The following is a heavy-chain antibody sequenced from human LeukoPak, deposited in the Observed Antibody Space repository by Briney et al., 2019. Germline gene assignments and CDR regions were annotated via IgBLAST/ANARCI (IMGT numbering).Heavy chain of an antibody. D-gene: IGHD6-6*01. V-gene: IGHV3-30*02. CDR1: GFAFSSYG. J-gene: IGHJ4*02. Sequence: PGGSLRLSCAASGFAFSSYGMHWVRQAPGQGLEWVAFIRYDGSNKYYADSVKGRFTISRDNSKNTLYLQMNSLRAEDTAVYYCAKVNSSSSVFDYWGQGTLVTVSS. CDR2: IRYDGSNK. CDR3: AKVNSSSSVFDY.